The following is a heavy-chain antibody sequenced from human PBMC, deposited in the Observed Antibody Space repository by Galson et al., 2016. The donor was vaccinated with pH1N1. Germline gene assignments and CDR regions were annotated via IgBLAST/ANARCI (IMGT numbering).Heavy chain of an antibody. CDR3: ARPTGHGDSLSGFDT. Sequence: QSGAEVKKPGESLKISCKGSGYSFTNYWIGWVRQMSGKGLEWMGIIYPGDSDTRYSPSFQGQVTISADKSSGTAYLQWNSLRASDTAMYYCARPTGHGDSLSGFDTWGQGTLVTVSS. CDR2: IYPGDSDT. V-gene: IGHV5-51*01. J-gene: IGHJ4*02. CDR1: GYSFTNYW. D-gene: IGHD4-17*01.